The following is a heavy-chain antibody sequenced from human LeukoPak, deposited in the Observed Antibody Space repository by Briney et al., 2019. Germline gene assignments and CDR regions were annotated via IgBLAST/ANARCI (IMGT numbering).Heavy chain of an antibody. J-gene: IGHJ6*03. CDR1: GFTFSSYE. CDR3: ARGYYGDYVRLHYYYYMDV. CDR2: ISSSGSTI. V-gene: IGHV3-48*03. Sequence: PSGGSLRLSCAASGFTFSSYEMNWVRQAPGKGLEWVSYISSSGSTIYYADSVKGRFTISRDNAKNSLYLQMNSLRAEDTAVYYCARGYYGDYVRLHYYYYMDVWGKGTTVTISS. D-gene: IGHD4-17*01.